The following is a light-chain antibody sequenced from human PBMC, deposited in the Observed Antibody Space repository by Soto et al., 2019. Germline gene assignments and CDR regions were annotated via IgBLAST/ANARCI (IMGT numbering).Light chain of an antibody. V-gene: IGKV3-11*01. Sequence: EIVMAQSPATLSVSPGERATLSCRASQSVSSYLAWYQQKPGQAPRLLIYDASNRATGIPARFSGSGSGTDFTLTISSLEPEDFATYYCQQYNTFWTFGPGTKVDIK. CDR1: QSVSSY. CDR3: QQYNTFWT. CDR2: DAS. J-gene: IGKJ1*01.